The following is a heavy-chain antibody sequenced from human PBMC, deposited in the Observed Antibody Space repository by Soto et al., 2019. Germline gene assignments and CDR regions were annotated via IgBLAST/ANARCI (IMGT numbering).Heavy chain of an antibody. CDR1: GGTFSSYA. V-gene: IGHV1-69*13. Sequence: SVKVSCKASGGTFSSYAISWVRQAPGQGLEWMGGIIPIFGTANYAQKFQGRVTITADESTSTAYMELSSLRSEDTAVYYCATAPRGYYYDSSGYYYWRAFDIWGQGKMVTVSS. D-gene: IGHD3-22*01. CDR3: ATAPRGYYYDSSGYYYWRAFDI. J-gene: IGHJ3*02. CDR2: IIPIFGTA.